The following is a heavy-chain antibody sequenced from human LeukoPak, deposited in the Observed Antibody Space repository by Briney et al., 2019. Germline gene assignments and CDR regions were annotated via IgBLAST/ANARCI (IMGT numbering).Heavy chain of an antibody. CDR1: GFTFDDYA. J-gene: IGHJ2*01. V-gene: IGHV3-9*01. CDR3: AKDTGDQWYFDL. Sequence: SGGSLRLSCAPSGFTFDDYAMLWVRQAPGEGLECVSDFCWYSGSIGYADSVKGRFTISRDNAKNSLYLQMNSLRAEDTALYYCAKDTGDQWYFDLWGRGTLVTVPS. D-gene: IGHD7-27*01. CDR2: FCWYSGSI.